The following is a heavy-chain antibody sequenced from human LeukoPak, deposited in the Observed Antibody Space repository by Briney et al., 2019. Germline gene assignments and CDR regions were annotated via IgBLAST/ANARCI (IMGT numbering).Heavy chain of an antibody. CDR1: GFTFGNSW. J-gene: IGHJ4*02. V-gene: IGHV3-53*01. CDR3: ARTLYGDYPY. CDR2: IYSGGST. Sequence: GGSLRLSCAASGFTFGNSWMTWVRQAPGEGLECVSVIYSGGSTYYADPVKGRFTIFRDNSENTLYLQMNSLRAEDTAVYYCARTLYGDYPYWGQGTLVTVSS. D-gene: IGHD4-17*01.